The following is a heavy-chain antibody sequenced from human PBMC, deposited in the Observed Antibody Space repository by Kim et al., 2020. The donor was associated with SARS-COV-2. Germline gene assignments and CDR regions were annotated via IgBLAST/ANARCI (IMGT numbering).Heavy chain of an antibody. Sequence: GGSLRLSCAASGFTFSNYALHWVRQAPGKGLEWVSVISYDGSKKYYADSVKGRFTISRDNSKNTLYLQMNSLRTEDTAVYYCARDRLKSGYNYNYLDNWGQGTLVTVSS. CDR1: GFTFSNYA. J-gene: IGHJ4*02. CDR2: ISYDGSKK. V-gene: IGHV3-30*04. CDR3: ARDRLKSGYNYNYLDN. D-gene: IGHD5-12*01.